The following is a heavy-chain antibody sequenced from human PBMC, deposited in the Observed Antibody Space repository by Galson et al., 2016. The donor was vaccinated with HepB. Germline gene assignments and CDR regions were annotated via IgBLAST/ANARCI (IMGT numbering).Heavy chain of an antibody. CDR1: GLSFNDYW. J-gene: IGHJ5*01. CDR3: ARDSGVAGADDS. CDR2: ISRSSDTI. Sequence: SLRLSCAASGLSFNDYWLGWVRQGPGKGLEWVSYISRSSDTIYYADSVKGRFTISRDDAKNSLYLQMSSLRDEDTAVYYCARDSGVAGADDSWGQGTLVAVSS. D-gene: IGHD6-13*01. V-gene: IGHV3-48*02.